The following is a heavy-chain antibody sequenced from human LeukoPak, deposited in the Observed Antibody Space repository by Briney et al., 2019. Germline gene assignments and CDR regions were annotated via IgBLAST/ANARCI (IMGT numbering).Heavy chain of an antibody. J-gene: IGHJ4*02. CDR1: GGSISIGNHF. D-gene: IGHD6-13*01. V-gene: IGHV4-31*03. CDR2: IHYSGTT. CDR3: ARDVGRAAAGSNGVYDY. Sequence: SETLSLTCTVSGGSISIGNHFWTWIRQHPGKGLEWIGYIHYSGTTDYNPSLKSRVTMSVDTSNNRFSLGLSSVTAAHTAVYHCARDVGRAAAGSNGVYDYWGQGTLVTVSS.